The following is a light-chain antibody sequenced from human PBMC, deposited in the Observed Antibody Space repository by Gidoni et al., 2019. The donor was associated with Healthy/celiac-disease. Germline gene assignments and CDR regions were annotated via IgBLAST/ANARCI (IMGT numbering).Light chain of an antibody. J-gene: IGKJ4*01. CDR3: QQYNNWPPVT. V-gene: IGKV3-15*01. CDR1: QSVSSN. CDR2: GAS. Sequence: EIVMTQSPATLSVSPGESATLSCRASQSVSSNLAWYQQKPGQAPRLLIYGASTRATGIPARFSGSGSGTEFTLTISSLQSEDFAVYYCQQYNNWPPVTFXGXTKVEIK.